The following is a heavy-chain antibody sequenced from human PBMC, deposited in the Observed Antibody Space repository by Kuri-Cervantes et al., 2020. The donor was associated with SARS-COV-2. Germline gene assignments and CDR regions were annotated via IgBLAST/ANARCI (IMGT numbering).Heavy chain of an antibody. CDR1: GFAFSHYG. J-gene: IGHJ6*03. CDR3: ARGAANYYYMDV. D-gene: IGHD3-16*01. Sequence: GGSLRLSCAASGFAFSHYGIHWVRQALGKGLEWVAVIWYDGENEYYAGSVKGRFTISRDNSKNTVSLHMNSLRAEDTAMYYCARGAANYYYMDVWGKGTTVTVSS. CDR2: IWYDGENE. V-gene: IGHV3-33*08.